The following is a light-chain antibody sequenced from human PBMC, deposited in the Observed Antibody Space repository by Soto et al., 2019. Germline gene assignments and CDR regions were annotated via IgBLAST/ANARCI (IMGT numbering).Light chain of an antibody. J-gene: IGKJ1*01. Sequence: NPVTPAPSSLSSSVGDKVTITCRASQGIRNDLGWYQQKPGKAPKLLIYAASSLQSGVPSRSSGSGSGTEFTLTISSLQPEDFATYYCLQHNSYPWTFGQGTKVDIK. CDR1: QGIRND. CDR2: AAS. CDR3: LQHNSYPWT. V-gene: IGKV1-17*01.